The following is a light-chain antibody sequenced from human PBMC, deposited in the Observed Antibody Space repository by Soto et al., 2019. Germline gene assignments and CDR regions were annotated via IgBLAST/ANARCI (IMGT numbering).Light chain of an antibody. CDR3: SSYTSISTYV. J-gene: IGLJ1*01. Sequence: QSSLTEPACVSGSPGQSITISGTGTSIDVGGYNFVSWYQQRPDKAPKLMIYDVTNRPSGVSNRFSGSKSGNTASLTISGLQAEDEADYYCSSYTSISTYVFGTGTKVTVL. CDR2: DVT. CDR1: SIDVGGYNF. V-gene: IGLV2-14*01.